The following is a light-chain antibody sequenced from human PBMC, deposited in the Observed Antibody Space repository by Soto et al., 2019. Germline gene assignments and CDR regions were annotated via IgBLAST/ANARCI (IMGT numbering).Light chain of an antibody. CDR2: SAS. V-gene: IGKV3-20*01. CDR1: QSVSSNY. Sequence: EIVLTQSPGTLSLSPGERVTLSCRASQSVSSNYLAWYQQKPGQAPRLLIYSASSRATGIPDRFSGSGSGTDFTLTINRLGPEDFAVYYCQQYGGSPRVTFGGGTKVEIK. J-gene: IGKJ4*01. CDR3: QQYGGSPRVT.